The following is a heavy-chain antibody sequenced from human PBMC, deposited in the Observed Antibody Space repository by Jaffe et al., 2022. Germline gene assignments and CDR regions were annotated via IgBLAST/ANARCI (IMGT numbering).Heavy chain of an antibody. V-gene: IGHV4-38-2*01. Sequence: QVQLQESGPGLVKPSETLSLTCAVSGYSISSGYYWGWIRQPPGKGLEWIGSIYHSGSTYYNPSLKSRVTISVDTSKNQFSLKLSSVTAADTAVYYCARQRRVGAKFFYGSYYMDVWGKGTTVTVSS. CDR2: IYHSGST. CDR1: GYSISSGYY. J-gene: IGHJ6*03. CDR3: ARQRRVGAKFFYGSYYMDV. D-gene: IGHD1-26*01.